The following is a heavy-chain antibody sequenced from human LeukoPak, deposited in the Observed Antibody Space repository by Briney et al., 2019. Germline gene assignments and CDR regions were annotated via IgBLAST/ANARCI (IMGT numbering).Heavy chain of an antibody. J-gene: IGHJ4*02. CDR2: ISSSGSTI. CDR3: ARGVDGYNYS. V-gene: IGHV3-48*03. CDR1: GFTFSSYE. Sequence: PGGSLRLSCAASGFTFSSYEMNWVRQAPGKGLEWVSYISSSGSTIYYADSVKGRITISRDNAKNSLYLQMNSLRAEDTAVYYCARGVDGYNYSWGQGTLVTVSS. D-gene: IGHD5-24*01.